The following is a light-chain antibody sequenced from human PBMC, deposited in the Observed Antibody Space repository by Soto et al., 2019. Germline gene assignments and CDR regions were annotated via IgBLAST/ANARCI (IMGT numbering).Light chain of an antibody. CDR3: QQYYTTPT. V-gene: IGKV3-15*01. J-gene: IGKJ4*01. CDR2: GAS. CDR1: QSVSSN. Sequence: EIMMTQSPATLSVSPGERATLSCRASQSVSSNLAWYQQKPGQAPRLLIYGASTRATGIPARISGSGSGTEFTLTISSLQAEDVAVYYCQQYYTTPTFGGGTKVEIK.